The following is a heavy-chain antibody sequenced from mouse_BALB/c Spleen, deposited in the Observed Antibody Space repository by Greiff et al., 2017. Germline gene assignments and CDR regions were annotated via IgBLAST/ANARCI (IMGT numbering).Heavy chain of an antibody. Sequence: QVQLKQSAAELARPGASVKMSCKASGYTFTSYTMHWVKQRPGQGLEWIGYINPSSGYTEYNQKFKDKTTLTADKSSSTAYLQLSSLTSEDSAGYYCARRRLGVDYWGQGTTLTVSS. CDR2: INPSSGYT. D-gene: IGHD3-1*01. CDR3: ARRRLGVDY. CDR1: GYTFTSYT. J-gene: IGHJ2*01. V-gene: IGHV1-4*02.